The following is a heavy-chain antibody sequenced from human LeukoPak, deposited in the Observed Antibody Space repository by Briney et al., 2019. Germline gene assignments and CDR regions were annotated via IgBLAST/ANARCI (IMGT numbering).Heavy chain of an antibody. CDR2: FDPEDGET. CDR1: GYTLTELS. D-gene: IGHD2-2*01. J-gene: IGHJ6*03. Sequence: ASVKVSCKVSGYTLTELSMHWVRQAPGKGLEWMGGFDPEDGETIYAQKFQGRVTMTEDTSTDTAYMELSSLRSEDTAVYYCALIVVVPATTPPHYYYYMDVWGKGTTVTVSS. CDR3: ALIVVVPATTPPHYYYYMDV. V-gene: IGHV1-24*01.